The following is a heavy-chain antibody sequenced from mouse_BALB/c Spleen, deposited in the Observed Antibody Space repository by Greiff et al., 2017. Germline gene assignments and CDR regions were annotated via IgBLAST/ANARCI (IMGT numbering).Heavy chain of an antibody. CDR3: AREDDGYAMDY. V-gene: IGHV1-80*01. J-gene: IGHJ4*01. CDR2: IYPGDGDT. D-gene: IGHD2-3*01. CDR1: GYAFSSYW. Sequence: VQLVESGAELVRPGSSVKISCTASGYAFSSYWMNWVKQRPGQGLEWIGQIYPGDGDTRYTQKFKGKATLTADKSSSTAYMQLSSLASEDSAVYYCAREDDGYAMDYWGQGTSVTVSS.